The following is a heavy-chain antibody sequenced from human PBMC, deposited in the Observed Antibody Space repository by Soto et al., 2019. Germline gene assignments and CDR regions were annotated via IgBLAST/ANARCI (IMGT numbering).Heavy chain of an antibody. V-gene: IGHV1-8*01. CDR3: ARNAYEGVRGVISTIVPYYYYMDV. D-gene: IGHD3-10*01. Sequence: ASVKVSCKASGYTFTSYDINWVRQATGQGLEWMGWMNPNSGNTGYAQKFQGRVTMTRNTSISTAYMELSSLRSEDTAVYYCARNAYEGVRGVISTIVPYYYYMDVWGKGTTVTSP. CDR2: MNPNSGNT. J-gene: IGHJ6*03. CDR1: GYTFTSYD.